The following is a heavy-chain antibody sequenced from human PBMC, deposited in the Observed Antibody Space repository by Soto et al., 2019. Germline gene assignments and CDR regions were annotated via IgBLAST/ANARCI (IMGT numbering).Heavy chain of an antibody. D-gene: IGHD5-18*01. Sequence: EVQLVESGGGLVKPGGSLRLSCAASGFPFSNAWMFWVRQVPGKGLEWVGRIKSKADGGTTDYAAPVKGRFNISRDDSKNALYLQMSSLKTEDTAIYYCTTGYSYGLRNRWGQGTLVTVSS. V-gene: IGHV3-15*01. J-gene: IGHJ4*02. CDR3: TTGYSYGLRNR. CDR1: GFPFSNAW. CDR2: IKSKADGGTT.